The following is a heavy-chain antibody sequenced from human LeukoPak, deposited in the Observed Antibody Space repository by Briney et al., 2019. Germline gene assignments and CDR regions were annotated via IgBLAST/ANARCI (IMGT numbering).Heavy chain of an antibody. J-gene: IGHJ6*03. Sequence: ASVKVSCKASGYTFTSYGISWVRQAPGQGLEWMGWISAYNGNTSYAQKLQGRVTMTTDTSTSTAYMELRSLRYDDTAVYYCARDDPGSRYDFWSGYYRRYYYYYYMDVWGKGTTVTVSS. CDR3: ARDDPGSRYDFWSGYYRRYYYYYYMDV. CDR1: GYTFTSYG. V-gene: IGHV1-18*01. CDR2: ISAYNGNT. D-gene: IGHD3-3*01.